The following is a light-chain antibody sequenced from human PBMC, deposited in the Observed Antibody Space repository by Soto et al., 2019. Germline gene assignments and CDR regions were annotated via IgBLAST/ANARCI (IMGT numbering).Light chain of an antibody. CDR2: AAA. CDR1: QSISSY. CDR3: QQSYRDPPWT. Sequence: DSQRTQSPSSLASFLGDRVTITCRASQSISSYLNGDQQKPGKAPKLLIYAAARLQIRVPSRFSGSGAGKDFNLPRSRLKPEDVGTHHCQQSYRDPPWTFGQGTKVEMK. J-gene: IGKJ1*01. V-gene: IGKV1-39*01.